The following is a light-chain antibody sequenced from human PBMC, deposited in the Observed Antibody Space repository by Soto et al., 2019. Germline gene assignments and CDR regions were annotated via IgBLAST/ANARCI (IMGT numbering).Light chain of an antibody. CDR1: QSVSSN. Sequence: EIVMTQSPATLSVSPGERATLSGRASQSVSSNLAWYQQKPGQAPRLLIYGASTRATGITARFSGSGSGTEFTLTISSLQSEDFAVYYCQPYNNWPRTVGPGTQVEIK. J-gene: IGKJ1*01. CDR3: QPYNNWPRT. V-gene: IGKV3-15*01. CDR2: GAS.